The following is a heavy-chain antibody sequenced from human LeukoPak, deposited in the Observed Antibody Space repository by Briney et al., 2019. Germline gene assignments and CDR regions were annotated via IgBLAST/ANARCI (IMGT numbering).Heavy chain of an antibody. V-gene: IGHV3-48*01. Sequence: PGGSLRLSCSASGFNFETHAMHWVRQAPGKGLEWVSYISSSSSTIYYADSVKGRFTISRDNAKNSLYLQMNSLRAEDTAVYYCARDRFYDFWSGYLNYFDPWGQGTLVTVSS. D-gene: IGHD3-3*01. J-gene: IGHJ5*02. CDR2: ISSSSSTI. CDR1: GFNFETHA. CDR3: ARDRFYDFWSGYLNYFDP.